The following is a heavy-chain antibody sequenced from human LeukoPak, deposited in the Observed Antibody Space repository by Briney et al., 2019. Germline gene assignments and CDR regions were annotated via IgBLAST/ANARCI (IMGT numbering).Heavy chain of an antibody. V-gene: IGHV4-30-2*01. CDR1: GGSISSGGYY. D-gene: IGHD3-10*01. Sequence: KSSQTLSLTCTVSGGSISSGGYYWSWIRQPPGKGLEWIGYIYHSGSTYYNPSLKSRVTISVDRSKNQFSLKLSSVTAADTAVYYCASRPYGSGSYYIDAHLDYWGQGTLVTVSS. J-gene: IGHJ4*02. CDR2: IYHSGST. CDR3: ASRPYGSGSYYIDAHLDY.